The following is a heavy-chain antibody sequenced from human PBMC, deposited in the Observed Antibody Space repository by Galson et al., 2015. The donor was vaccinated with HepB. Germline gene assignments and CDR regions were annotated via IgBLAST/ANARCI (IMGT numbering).Heavy chain of an antibody. J-gene: IGHJ4*02. V-gene: IGHV3-9*01. CDR3: AKDIKPDYYGSGSYFGDYFDY. Sequence: SLRLSCAASGFTFDDYAMHWVRQAPGKGLEWVSGISWNSGSIGYADSVKGRFTISRDNAKNSLYLQMNSLRAEDTALYYCAKDIKPDYYGSGSYFGDYFDYWGQGTLVTVSS. CDR2: ISWNSGSI. D-gene: IGHD3-10*01. CDR1: GFTFDDYA.